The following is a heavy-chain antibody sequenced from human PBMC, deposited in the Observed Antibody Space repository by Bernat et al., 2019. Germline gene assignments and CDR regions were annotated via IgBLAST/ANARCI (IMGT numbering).Heavy chain of an antibody. CDR3: ERPGSIAAADYFDY. CDR1: GGSISSSSYY. J-gene: IGHJ4*02. V-gene: IGHV4-39*01. CDR2: IYYSGST. Sequence: QLQLQESGPGLVKPSETLSLTCTVSGGSISSSSYYWGWIRQPPGKGLEWIGSIYYSGSTYYNPSLKSRVTISVDTSKNQFSLKLSSVTAADTAVYYCERPGSIAAADYFDYWGQGTLVTVSS. D-gene: IGHD6-13*01.